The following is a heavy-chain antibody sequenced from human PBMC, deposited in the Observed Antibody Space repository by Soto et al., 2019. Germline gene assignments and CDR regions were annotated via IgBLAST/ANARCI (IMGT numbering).Heavy chain of an antibody. V-gene: IGHV3-64D*08. CDR2: ISSNGGST. CDR3: VKAAGTTHPYPDY. Sequence: GGSLRLSCSASGFTFSSYAMHWVRQAPGKGLEYVSAISSNGGSTYYADSVKGRFTISRDNSKNTLYLQMSSLRAEDTAVYYCVKAAGTTHPYPDYWGQGTLVTVSS. J-gene: IGHJ4*02. D-gene: IGHD1-7*01. CDR1: GFTFSSYA.